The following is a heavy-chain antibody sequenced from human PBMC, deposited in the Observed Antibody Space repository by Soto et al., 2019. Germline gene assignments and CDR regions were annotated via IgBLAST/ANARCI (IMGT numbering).Heavy chain of an antibody. V-gene: IGHV4-30-2*01. CDR3: ARVRRTTITDRPNWFDT. J-gene: IGHJ5*02. CDR1: GGSINSGDYS. D-gene: IGHD6-6*01. CDR2: IYHSGST. Sequence: ASETLSLTCAVSGGSINSGDYSWSWIRQPPGKGLEWIGYIYHSGSTHYNPSLKRRVTISVDRSKNQFSLKLISVTAADTAVYFCARVRRTTITDRPNWFDTWGQGTLVTVSS.